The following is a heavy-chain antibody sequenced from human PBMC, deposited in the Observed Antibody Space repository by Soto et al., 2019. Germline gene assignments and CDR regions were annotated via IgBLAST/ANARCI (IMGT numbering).Heavy chain of an antibody. D-gene: IGHD6-19*01. J-gene: IGHJ6*02. Sequence: SETLSLTCAVYCGSFSGYYWSWIRQPLGKGLEWIGEINHSGSTNYNPSLKSRVTISVDTSKNQFSLKLSSVTAADTAVYYCARRGGRIAVAGYYYGMDVWGQGTTVTVSS. CDR2: INHSGST. V-gene: IGHV4-34*01. CDR3: ARRGGRIAVAGYYYGMDV. CDR1: CGSFSGYY.